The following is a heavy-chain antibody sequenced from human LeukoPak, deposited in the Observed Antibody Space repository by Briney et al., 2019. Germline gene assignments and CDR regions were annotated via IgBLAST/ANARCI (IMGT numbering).Heavy chain of an antibody. CDR1: GDSISSYY. Sequence: TETLSLTCTVSGDSISSYYWTWIRQPPGKGLEWIAYISYSGITNYNPSLKNRATISLDTSKNQFSLGLSSVTTADTAVYYCAREGGYSGYLDYWGQGTLVTVSS. J-gene: IGHJ4*02. CDR3: AREGGYSGYLDY. CDR2: ISYSGIT. V-gene: IGHV4-59*01. D-gene: IGHD5-12*01.